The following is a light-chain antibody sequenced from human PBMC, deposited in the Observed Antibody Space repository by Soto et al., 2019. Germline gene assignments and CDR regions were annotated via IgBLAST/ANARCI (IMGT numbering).Light chain of an antibody. J-gene: IGKJ1*01. CDR2: GAS. Sequence: EVGLAQSPGTLSLSPGGRATHSCRASQSVSSSYLAWYQQKPGQAPRLLIYGASSRATGFPARFNGSGSGTEFTLTISSLQSEDFAVYYCQQYNNWPRTFGQGTKVAIK. CDR3: QQYNNWPRT. V-gene: IGKV3-15*01. CDR1: QSVSSSY.